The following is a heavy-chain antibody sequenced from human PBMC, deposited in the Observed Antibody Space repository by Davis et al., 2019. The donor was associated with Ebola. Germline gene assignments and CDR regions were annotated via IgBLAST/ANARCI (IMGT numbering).Heavy chain of an antibody. V-gene: IGHV4-39*01. Sequence: GSLRLSCAASGFSVSSNHMSWVRQAPGKGLEWIGSIYYSGSTYYNPSLKSRVTISVDTSKNQFSLKLSSVTAADTAVYYCASGVVAFDIWGQGTMVTVSS. CDR3: ASGVVAFDI. CDR2: IYYSGST. CDR1: GFSVSSNH. D-gene: IGHD3-3*01. J-gene: IGHJ3*02.